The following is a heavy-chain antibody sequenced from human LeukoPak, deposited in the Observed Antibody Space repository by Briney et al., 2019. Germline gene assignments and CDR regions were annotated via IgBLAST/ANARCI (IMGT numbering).Heavy chain of an antibody. CDR3: ARDPLTQNDY. Sequence: PGGSLRLSCAASGFTFSNYWMSWVRQAPGKGLEWVANINQNGSEIYYVDSVKGRFTISRDNAKNSLYLQMNTLRAEDTALYYYARDPLTQNDYWGQGTLVTVSS. J-gene: IGHJ4*02. CDR1: GFTFSNYW. D-gene: IGHD1-14*01. V-gene: IGHV3-7*01. CDR2: INQNGSEI.